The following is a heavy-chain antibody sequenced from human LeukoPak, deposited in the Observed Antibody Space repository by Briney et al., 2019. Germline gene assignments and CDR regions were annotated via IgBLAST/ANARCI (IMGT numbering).Heavy chain of an antibody. CDR3: AAKWLLRRY. CDR1: GFTVSSNY. J-gene: IGHJ4*02. V-gene: IGHV3-66*01. Sequence: GGSLRLSCAASGFTVSSNYMTWVRQAPGKGLECVPIIHSGGSTDYADSVKGRFTISRDNSKNTLYLQTNSLRAEDTAVYFCAAKWLLRRYWGQGTLVTVSS. CDR2: IHSGGST. D-gene: IGHD3-22*01.